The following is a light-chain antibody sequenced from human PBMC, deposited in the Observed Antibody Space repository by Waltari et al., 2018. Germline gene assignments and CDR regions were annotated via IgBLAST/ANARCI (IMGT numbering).Light chain of an antibody. CDR1: QSVSNY. Sequence: EIVLTQSPATLSLSPGERATLSCRASQSVSNYLAWYQQKPGQAPRLPIYDASNRATGIPARFSGSGSGTDFTLTISSLEPEDFAVYYCQQRSNWPPLTFGGGTKVEMK. V-gene: IGKV3-11*01. CDR2: DAS. J-gene: IGKJ4*01. CDR3: QQRSNWPPLT.